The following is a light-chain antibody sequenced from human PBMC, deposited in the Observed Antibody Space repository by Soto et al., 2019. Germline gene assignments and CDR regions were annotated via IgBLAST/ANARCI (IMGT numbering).Light chain of an antibody. Sequence: VVTQSPASLSVSPGDRVTISCRAGPISSNLAWYQQKPGQAPRLLIYGASTRAAGIPARFSGSGSGTEFTLTITSLQSEDFAVYYCQQFHNWPRTFGQGTKVDIK. CDR2: GAS. CDR3: QQFHNWPRT. CDR1: PISSN. V-gene: IGKV3-15*01. J-gene: IGKJ1*01.